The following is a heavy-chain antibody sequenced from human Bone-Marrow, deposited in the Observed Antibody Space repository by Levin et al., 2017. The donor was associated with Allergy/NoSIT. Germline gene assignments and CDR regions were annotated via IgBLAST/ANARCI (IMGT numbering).Heavy chain of an antibody. CDR3: ARNHDSSGYYYSLGY. J-gene: IGHJ4*02. V-gene: IGHV3-30-3*01. CDR1: GFTFSTYS. CDR2: ITYDGSNK. Sequence: GGSLRLSCAASGFTFSTYSMHWVRQAPGKGLEWVAVITYDGSNKDYADSVKGRFTISRDNSKNTLYLQMNSLRAEDTAVYYCARNHDSSGYYYSLGYWGQGTLVTVSS. D-gene: IGHD3-22*01.